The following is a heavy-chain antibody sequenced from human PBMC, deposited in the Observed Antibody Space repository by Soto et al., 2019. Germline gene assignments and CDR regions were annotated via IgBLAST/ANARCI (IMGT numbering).Heavy chain of an antibody. J-gene: IGHJ3*02. CDR2: ISGSGGST. D-gene: IGHD3-10*01. CDR3: AKPINIWFGELLDAFDI. Sequence: GGSLRLSCAASGFTFSSYAMSWVRQAPGKGLEWVSAISGSGGSTYYADSVKGRFTISRDNSKNTLYLQMNSLRAEDTAVYYCAKPINIWFGELLDAFDIWGQGTMVTVSS. CDR1: GFTFSSYA. V-gene: IGHV3-23*01.